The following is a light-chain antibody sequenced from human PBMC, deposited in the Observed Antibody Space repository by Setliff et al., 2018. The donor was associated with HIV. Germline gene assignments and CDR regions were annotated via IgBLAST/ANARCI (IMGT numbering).Light chain of an antibody. CDR1: SSDVGCYNY. Sequence: QSALTQPASVSGSPGQSITISCTGTSSDVGCYNYVSWYQQHPGKAPKLMIYEVSNRPSGVSNRFSGSKSGNPASLTISGLQAEAEADYYCSSYTCSSTLGVFGTGTKFTVL. CDR3: SSYTCSSTLGV. V-gene: IGLV2-14*01. CDR2: EVS. J-gene: IGLJ1*01.